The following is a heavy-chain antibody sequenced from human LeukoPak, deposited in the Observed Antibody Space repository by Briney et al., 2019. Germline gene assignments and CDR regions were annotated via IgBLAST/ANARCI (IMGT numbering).Heavy chain of an antibody. CDR3: VRDLGSGWSPDY. V-gene: IGHV3-74*01. CDR1: GFTFSDYW. J-gene: IGHJ4*02. D-gene: IGHD6-19*01. CDR2: IYSDGSST. Sequence: PGGSLRLSCAVSGFTFSDYWMHWVRHVPGKGLAWVTRIYSDGSSTDYADSVKGRFTISRANAKNTLYLQMDGLRAEDTAMYYCVRDLGSGWSPDYWGQGTVVTVSS.